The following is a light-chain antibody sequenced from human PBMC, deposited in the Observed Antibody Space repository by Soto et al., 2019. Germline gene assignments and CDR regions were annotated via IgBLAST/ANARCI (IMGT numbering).Light chain of an antibody. CDR1: QSVSNK. CDR2: AAD. J-gene: IGKJ1*01. Sequence: EVVMRQSPATLSVSPGETATLSCRASQSVSNKLAWYQQRPGQAPRLLIYAADTRATGIPDRFSGSGSGREFTLTISILQSEDFSVYYCQQYNNWPPWTFGQGTNVDVK. CDR3: QQYNNWPPWT. V-gene: IGKV3-15*01.